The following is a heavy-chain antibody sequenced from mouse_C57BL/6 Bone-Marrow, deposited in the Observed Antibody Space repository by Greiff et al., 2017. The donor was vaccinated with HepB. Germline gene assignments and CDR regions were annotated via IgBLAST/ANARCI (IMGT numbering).Heavy chain of an antibody. Sequence: VQLQQSVAELVRPGASVKLSCTASGFNIKNTYMHWVKQRPEQGLEWIGRIDPANGNTKYAPKFQGKATITADTASNTAYLQLSSLTSEDTAIYYCARLLYYYGSSYPAWFAYWGQGTLVTVSA. CDR3: ARLLYYYGSSYPAWFAY. V-gene: IGHV14-3*01. D-gene: IGHD1-1*01. CDR2: IDPANGNT. J-gene: IGHJ3*01. CDR1: GFNIKNTY.